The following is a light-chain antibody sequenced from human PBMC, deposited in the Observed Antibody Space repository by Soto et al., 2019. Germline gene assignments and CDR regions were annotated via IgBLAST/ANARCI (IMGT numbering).Light chain of an antibody. Sequence: DIEMSQSRSSVSASVGDRVTITCPASQSLNRWLAWYQQKPGKAPKLLIYAASTFQSGVPSRFSGSGSGTDFTLTVSCLQSEDFATYYCQQYYSYPPFFGPGTKVDIK. V-gene: IGKV1-5*01. CDR1: QSLNRW. J-gene: IGKJ3*01. CDR3: QQYYSYPPF. CDR2: AAS.